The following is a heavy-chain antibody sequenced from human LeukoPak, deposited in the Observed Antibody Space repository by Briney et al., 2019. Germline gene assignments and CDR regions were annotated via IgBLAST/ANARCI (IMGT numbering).Heavy chain of an antibody. D-gene: IGHD3-16*01. Sequence: GASVKVSCKASGYTFTKYYMHWVRQATGQGLEWMGIINSSGGSTSYTQKFQGRVTMTGDTSTSTVYMELSSLRSEDTAVYFCARELGSGGYFDYWGQGTLVTVSS. V-gene: IGHV1-46*01. CDR2: INSSGGST. J-gene: IGHJ4*02. CDR3: ARELGSGGYFDY. CDR1: GYTFTKYY.